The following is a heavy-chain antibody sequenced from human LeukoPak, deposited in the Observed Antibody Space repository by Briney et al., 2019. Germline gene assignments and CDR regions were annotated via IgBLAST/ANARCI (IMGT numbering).Heavy chain of an antibody. CDR1: GYNFTNYW. J-gene: IGHJ4*02. Sequence: GESLKISCKGSGYNFTNYWIGWVRQMPGKGLEWMGIVYPGDSDTRYSPSFQGQVTISADRSISTAYLQWSSLKASDTAMYYCSRLDSNSGFDYWGQGTLVTVSS. CDR3: SRLDSNSGFDY. D-gene: IGHD4-11*01. V-gene: IGHV5-51*01. CDR2: VYPGDSDT.